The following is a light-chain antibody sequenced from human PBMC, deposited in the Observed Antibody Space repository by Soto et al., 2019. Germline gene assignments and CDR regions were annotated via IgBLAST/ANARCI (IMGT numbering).Light chain of an antibody. V-gene: IGKV1-39*01. J-gene: IGKJ4*01. CDR1: QDISNY. CDR3: QQSNSSPPT. Sequence: DIQMTQSPSSLSASVGDRVTITCQASQDISNYLNWYQQKPGKAPKLLIYDASTLQAGVPSRFRGSGSGTDFTLTISSLQPEDFATYFCQQSNSSPPTFGGGTKVDIK. CDR2: DAS.